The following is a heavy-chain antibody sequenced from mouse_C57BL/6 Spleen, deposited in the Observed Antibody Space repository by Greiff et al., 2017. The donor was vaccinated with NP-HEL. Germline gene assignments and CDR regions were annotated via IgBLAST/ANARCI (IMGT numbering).Heavy chain of an antibody. CDR2: INPSNGGT. V-gene: IGHV1-53*01. J-gene: IGHJ4*01. D-gene: IGHD4-1*01. CDR3: ARESDWDYYAMYY. CDR1: GYTFTSYW. Sequence: QVQLQQPGTELVKPGASVKLSCKASGYTFTSYWMHWVKQRPGQGLEWIGNINPSNGGTKYNEKFKSTATLTVDKSASTAYMQLSSLTSEDSAVEYGARESDWDYYAMYYLGQGTSVTVST.